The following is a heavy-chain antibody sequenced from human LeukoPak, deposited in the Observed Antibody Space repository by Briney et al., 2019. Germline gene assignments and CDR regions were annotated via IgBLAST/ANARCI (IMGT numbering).Heavy chain of an antibody. V-gene: IGHV3-23*01. Sequence: GGSLRLSCAASGFTFSSYAMSWVRQAPRKGLEWVSASSGSGGSTYYADSVKGRFTISRDNSKNTLYLQMNSLRAEDTAVYYCATLLLWFGESDYWGQGTLVTVSS. J-gene: IGHJ4*02. D-gene: IGHD3-10*01. CDR3: ATLLLWFGESDY. CDR2: SSGSGGST. CDR1: GFTFSSYA.